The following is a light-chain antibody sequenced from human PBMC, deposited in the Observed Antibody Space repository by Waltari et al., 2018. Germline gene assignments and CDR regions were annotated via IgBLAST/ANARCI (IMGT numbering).Light chain of an antibody. CDR1: RGISSY. Sequence: DIHLTQSPSSLPASVGDRVTITCRARRGISSYLAWYQQKPGKAPKLLIYAASTMQSGGPLRFSGSGSGTEFTLTISSLQPEDFATYYCQQVNTYSWTFGQGTKVEIK. CDR2: AAS. V-gene: IGKV1-9*01. J-gene: IGKJ1*01. CDR3: QQVNTYSWT.